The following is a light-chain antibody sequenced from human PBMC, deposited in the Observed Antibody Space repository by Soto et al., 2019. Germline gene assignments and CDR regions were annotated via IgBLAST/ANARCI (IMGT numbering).Light chain of an antibody. V-gene: IGKV3-15*01. CDR3: QQYNNWPRT. CDR2: GAS. J-gene: IGKJ1*01. CDR1: QSVSSN. Sequence: EIVMTQSPATLSVSPGERATLSCTASQSVSSNLSWYQQKAGQAPRLLLYGASTRATGIPVRFSGSGSGTEFTLTISSLQSEDFAVYYCQQYNNWPRTFGQGTKVEIK.